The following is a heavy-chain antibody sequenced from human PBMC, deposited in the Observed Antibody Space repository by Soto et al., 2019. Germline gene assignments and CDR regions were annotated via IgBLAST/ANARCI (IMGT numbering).Heavy chain of an antibody. CDR3: AKGYGDLYYYYGMDV. CDR2: ISWNSGSI. V-gene: IGHV3-9*01. Sequence: EVQLVESGGGLVQPGRSLRLSCAASGFTFDDYAMHWVRQAPGKGLEWVSGISWNSGSIGYADSVKGRFTISRDNAKNTLHRQMNSLRAEDTALYYGAKGYGDLYYYYGMDVWGQGTTVTVSS. D-gene: IGHD4-17*01. CDR1: GFTFDDYA. J-gene: IGHJ6*02.